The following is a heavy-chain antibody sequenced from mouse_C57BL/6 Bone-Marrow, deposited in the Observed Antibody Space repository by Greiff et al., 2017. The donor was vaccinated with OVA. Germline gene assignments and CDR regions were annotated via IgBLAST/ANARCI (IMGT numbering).Heavy chain of an antibody. Sequence: VQLQQSGPELVKPGASVKISCKASGYTFTDYYMNWVKQSHGKSLEWIGDINPNNGGTSYNQKFKGKATLTVDKSSSTAYMELRSLTSEASAVYYCARGYYGSRYYFDYWGQGTTLTVSS. CDR1: GYTFTDYY. V-gene: IGHV1-26*01. J-gene: IGHJ2*01. CDR2: INPNNGGT. CDR3: ARGYYGSRYYFDY. D-gene: IGHD1-1*01.